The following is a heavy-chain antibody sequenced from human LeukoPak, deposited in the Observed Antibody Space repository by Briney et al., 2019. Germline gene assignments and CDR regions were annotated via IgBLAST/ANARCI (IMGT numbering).Heavy chain of an antibody. D-gene: IGHD2-2*01. CDR2: IYYSGST. J-gene: IGHJ4*02. CDR1: GGSISSSSYY. Sequence: SETLSLTCTVSGGSISSSSYYWGWIRQPPGKGLEWIGSIYYSGSTYYNPSLKSRVTISVDTSKNQFSLKLSSVTAADTAVYYCASSTASTGYCSSTSCHLEWGYWGQGTLVTVSS. V-gene: IGHV4-39*01. CDR3: ASSTASTGYCSSTSCHLEWGY.